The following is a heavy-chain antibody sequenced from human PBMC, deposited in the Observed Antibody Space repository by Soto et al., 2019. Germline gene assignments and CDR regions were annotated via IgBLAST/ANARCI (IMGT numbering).Heavy chain of an antibody. D-gene: IGHD2-15*01. CDR1: GYTFTSYY. CDR3: ARSVVAAQEWFDP. Sequence: ASVKVSCKASGYTFTSYYMHWVRQAPGQGLEWMGIINPSGGSTSYAQRFQGRVTMTRDTSTSTVYMELSSLRSEDTAVYYCARSVVAAQEWFDPWGQGTLVTVSS. J-gene: IGHJ5*02. V-gene: IGHV1-46*01. CDR2: INPSGGST.